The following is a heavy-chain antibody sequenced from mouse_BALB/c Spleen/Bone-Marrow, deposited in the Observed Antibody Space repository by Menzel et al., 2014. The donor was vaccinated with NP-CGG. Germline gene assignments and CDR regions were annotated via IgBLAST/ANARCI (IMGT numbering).Heavy chain of an antibody. V-gene: IGHV1-20*02. J-gene: IGHJ1*01. CDR3: AREGGYYYRNSPSFDF. CDR2: INPYNGDT. Sequence: VQLQQSGPELVKPGASVKISCKASGYSFTGYFMNWVMQSHGKSLEWIGRINPYNGDTFYNQKFKGKATLTVDKSSSTSNMALRNLASVDSAVYYCAREGGYYYRNSPSFDFWGQGTTVTVSS. D-gene: IGHD1-1*01. CDR1: GYSFTGYF.